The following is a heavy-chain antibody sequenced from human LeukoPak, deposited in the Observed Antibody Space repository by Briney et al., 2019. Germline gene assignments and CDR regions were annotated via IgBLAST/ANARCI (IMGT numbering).Heavy chain of an antibody. Sequence: SETLSLTCAVYGGSFSDYYWSWIRQPPGKGLEWIGEINHSGSTNYNPSLKSRVTISVDTSKNQFSLKLSSVTAADTAVYYCARLKREGGIAAARRYFDYWGQGTLVTVSS. J-gene: IGHJ4*02. V-gene: IGHV4-34*01. D-gene: IGHD6-13*01. CDR2: INHSGST. CDR3: ARLKREGGIAAARRYFDY. CDR1: GGSFSDYY.